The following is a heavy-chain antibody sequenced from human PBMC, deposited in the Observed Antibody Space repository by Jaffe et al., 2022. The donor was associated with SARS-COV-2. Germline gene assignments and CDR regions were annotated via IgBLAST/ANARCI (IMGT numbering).Heavy chain of an antibody. D-gene: IGHD5-12*01. J-gene: IGHJ4*02. CDR2: VYHTGGT. CDR1: GGSIRTDFYY. Sequence: QLQLQESGPGLVKPSETLSLTCTVSGGSIRTDFYYWGWVRQPPGKGLEWIGCVYHTGGTYYNSSLKSRVIISVDTSKNQFSLNLISVTAADTATYYCARLWSLARTDDYWGQGILVTVSS. CDR3: ARLWSLARTDDY. V-gene: IGHV4-39*01.